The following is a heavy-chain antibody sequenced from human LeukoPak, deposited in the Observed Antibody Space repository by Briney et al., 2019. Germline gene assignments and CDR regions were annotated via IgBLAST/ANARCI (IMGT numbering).Heavy chain of an antibody. D-gene: IGHD3-22*01. CDR2: IYHSGST. J-gene: IGHJ2*01. V-gene: IGHV4-30-2*01. CDR3: ARVGSYSSYWYFDP. Sequence: PSETLSLTCAVSGGSISSGGYSWSWIRQPPGKGLEWIGYIYHSGSTYYNPSLKSQVTISVDRSKNQFSLKLSSVTAADTAVYYCARVGSYSSYWYFDPWGRGTLVTVSS. CDR1: GGSISSGGYS.